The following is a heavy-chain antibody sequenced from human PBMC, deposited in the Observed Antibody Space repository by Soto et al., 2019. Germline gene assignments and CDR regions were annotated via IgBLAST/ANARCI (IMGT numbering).Heavy chain of an antibody. D-gene: IGHD3-3*01. J-gene: IGHJ6*02. CDR1: GFTFSSYG. CDR3: AKDRREKKYYDFWSGRPANYYGMEV. CDR2: ISYDGSNK. V-gene: IGHV3-30*18. Sequence: GGSLRLSCAASGFTFSSYGMHWVRQAPGKGLEWVAVISYDGSNKYYADSVKGRFTISRDNSKNTLYLQMNSLRAEDTAVYYCAKDRREKKYYDFWSGRPANYYGMEVWGQGTTLTV.